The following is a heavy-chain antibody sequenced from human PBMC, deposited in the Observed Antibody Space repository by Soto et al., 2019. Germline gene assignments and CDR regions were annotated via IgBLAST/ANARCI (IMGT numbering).Heavy chain of an antibody. V-gene: IGHV1-69*01. J-gene: IGHJ4*02. CDR1: GGTFSNYP. Sequence: VQLVQSGAEVKKPGSSVKVSCKASGGTFSNYPFIWVRQAPGQGLDWMGGIIPIFGTTDYGQRFQGRVTITAYESTNTAYMELSGLRSDDTDVYYCARGLYCGGGCYSHFDYWGQGTLVTVSS. CDR3: ARGLYCGGGCYSHFDY. CDR2: IIPIFGTT. D-gene: IGHD2-21*02.